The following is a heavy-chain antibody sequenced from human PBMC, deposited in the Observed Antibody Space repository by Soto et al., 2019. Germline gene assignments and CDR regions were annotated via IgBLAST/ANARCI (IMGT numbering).Heavy chain of an antibody. Sequence: SVMVSCKASGGTFSSYAISWVRQAPGQGLEWMGGIIPIFGTANYAQKFQGRVTITADESTSTAYMELSSLRSEDTAVYYCARDEPDCGGDCYSNYYYGMDVWGQGTTVTVSS. J-gene: IGHJ6*02. CDR2: IIPIFGTA. V-gene: IGHV1-69*13. CDR1: GGTFSSYA. CDR3: ARDEPDCGGDCYSNYYYGMDV. D-gene: IGHD2-21*02.